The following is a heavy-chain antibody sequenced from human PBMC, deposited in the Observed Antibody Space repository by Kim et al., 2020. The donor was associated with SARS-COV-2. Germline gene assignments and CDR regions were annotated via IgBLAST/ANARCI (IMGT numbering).Heavy chain of an antibody. J-gene: IGHJ6*02. Sequence: SQTLSLTCAISGDSVSSNSAAWNWIRQSPSRGIEWLGRTYYMSKWYNDYGISVKSRITINPDTSKNQFSLQLNSVTPEDTAVYYCARGRLPQARYGMDVWGQGTTVTVSS. CDR1: GDSVSSNSAA. D-gene: IGHD5-18*01. V-gene: IGHV6-1*01. CDR3: ARGRLPQARYGMDV. CDR2: TYYMSKWYN.